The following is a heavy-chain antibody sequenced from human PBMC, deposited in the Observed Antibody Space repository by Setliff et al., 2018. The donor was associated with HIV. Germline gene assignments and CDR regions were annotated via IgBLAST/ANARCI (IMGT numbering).Heavy chain of an antibody. V-gene: IGHV1-2*06. CDR3: ARVLHCGGDCYTDAFDI. D-gene: IGHD2-21*01. CDR1: GYTFTSYY. Sequence: ASVKVSCKASGYTFTSYYIHWVRQAPGQGLEWMGRIIPNSGGTNFARNFQGRVTMTRDTSISTAYMELSRLRSDDTAVYYCARVLHCGGDCYTDAFDIWGQGTMVTVSS. CDR2: IIPNSGGT. J-gene: IGHJ3*02.